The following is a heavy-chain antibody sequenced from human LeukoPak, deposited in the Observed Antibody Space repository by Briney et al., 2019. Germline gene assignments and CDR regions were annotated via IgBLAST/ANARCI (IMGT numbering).Heavy chain of an antibody. J-gene: IGHJ5*02. V-gene: IGHV1-18*01. D-gene: IGHD3-3*01. CDR2: ISAYNGNT. Sequence: ASVKVSCKASGYTFTSYGISWVRQAPGQGLEWMGWISAYNGNTNYAQKLQGRVTMTTDTSTSTAYMELRSLRSEDTAVYYCATITIFGGNWFDPWGQGTLVTVSS. CDR1: GYTFTSYG. CDR3: ATITIFGGNWFDP.